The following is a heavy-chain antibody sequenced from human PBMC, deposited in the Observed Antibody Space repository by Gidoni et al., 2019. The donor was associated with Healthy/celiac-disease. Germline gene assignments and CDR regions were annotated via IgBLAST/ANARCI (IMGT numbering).Heavy chain of an antibody. CDR3: AREGHSSSWYGNNWFDP. J-gene: IGHJ5*02. CDR2: INPNSGGT. Sequence: QVQLVQSGAEVKKPGASVTVSCKASGYTFTGYYMHWVRQAPGQGLEWMGWINPNSGGTNYAQKFQGRVTMTRDTSISTAYMELSRLRSDDTAVYYCAREGHSSSWYGNNWFDPWGQGTLVTVSS. CDR1: GYTFTGYY. V-gene: IGHV1-2*02. D-gene: IGHD6-13*01.